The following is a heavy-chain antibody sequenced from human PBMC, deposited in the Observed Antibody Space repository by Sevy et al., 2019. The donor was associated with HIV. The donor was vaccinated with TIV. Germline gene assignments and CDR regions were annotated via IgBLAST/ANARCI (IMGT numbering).Heavy chain of an antibody. J-gene: IGHJ3*01. D-gene: IGHD3-10*01. V-gene: IGHV3-30*02. CDR3: AKGLGMVQGALLGDDD. Sequence: GGALRLSCAASGFTFSRYGMHWVRQAPGKGLEWVAFIRYDGSTKYYAESVKGRFIISRDNSKDTLYLQMKSLRGDNTSLYYCAKGLGMVQGALLGDDDWGQGKMVTVSS. CDR2: IRYDGSTK. CDR1: GFTFSRYG.